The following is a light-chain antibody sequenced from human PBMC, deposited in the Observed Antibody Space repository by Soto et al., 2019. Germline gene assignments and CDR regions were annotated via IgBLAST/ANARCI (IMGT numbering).Light chain of an antibody. CDR2: GAS. V-gene: IGKV3-15*01. CDR3: QQYSKWPLFT. J-gene: IGKJ3*01. CDR1: QSVSSN. Sequence: EIVMTQSPATLSVSPGERATLSCRASQSVSSNLAWYQQRPGQPPRLLIYGASTRATGIPARFSGSGSGTEFTLTISSLQSEDFAVYYCQQYSKWPLFTFGHGTRVDIK.